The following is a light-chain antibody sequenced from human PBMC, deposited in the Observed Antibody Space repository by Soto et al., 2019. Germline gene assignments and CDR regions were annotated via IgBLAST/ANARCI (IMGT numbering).Light chain of an antibody. CDR1: QSVSRT. J-gene: IGKJ1*01. CDR2: DAS. Sequence: EVVLTQSPATLSLSPGERANLSCRTSQSVSRTLARYQQKSGQAPRLLIYDASNRATGIPTRFSGSGSGTDFTLTISSLEPEDCAVYYCQQRYNWPLTFGQGTKVEIK. V-gene: IGKV3-11*01. CDR3: QQRYNWPLT.